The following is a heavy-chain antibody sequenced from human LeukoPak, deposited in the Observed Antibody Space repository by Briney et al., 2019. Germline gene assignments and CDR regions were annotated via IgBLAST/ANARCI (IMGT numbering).Heavy chain of an antibody. Sequence: PSETLSLTCAVYGGSFSGYYWGWVRQPPGKGLEWIGNIFYSGSTYYSPPLKSRVTISVDTSKNQFSLKLSSVTAADTAVYYCARVKRGYSLYYMDVWGKGTTVTVSS. CDR1: GGSFSGYY. CDR2: IFYSGST. V-gene: IGHV4-34*12. J-gene: IGHJ6*03. CDR3: ARVKRGYSLYYMDV. D-gene: IGHD5-18*01.